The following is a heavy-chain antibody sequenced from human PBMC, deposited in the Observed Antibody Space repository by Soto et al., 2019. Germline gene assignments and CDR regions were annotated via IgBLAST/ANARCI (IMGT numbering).Heavy chain of an antibody. J-gene: IGHJ5*02. Sequence: GGSLRLSCAASGFTFSSYAMSWVRQAPGKGLEWVSAISGSGGSTYYADSVKGRFTISRDNSKNTLYLQMNSLRAEDTAVHYCLIKLAVAWGDVRNNWFDPWGQGTLVTVSS. CDR1: GFTFSSYA. CDR2: ISGSGGST. V-gene: IGHV3-23*01. D-gene: IGHD6-19*01. CDR3: LIKLAVAWGDVRNNWFDP.